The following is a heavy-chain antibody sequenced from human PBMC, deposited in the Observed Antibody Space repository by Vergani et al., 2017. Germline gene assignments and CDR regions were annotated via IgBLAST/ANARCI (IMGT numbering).Heavy chain of an antibody. CDR2: ISGSGGST. Sequence: EVQLLESGGGLVQPGGSLRLSCAASGFTFSSYAMSWVRQAPGKGLEWVSAISGSGGSTYYADSVKGRFTISRDNSKYTLYLQMNSLRAEDTAVYYCAKLVSGWYWENDYWGQGTLVTVSS. J-gene: IGHJ4*02. CDR1: GFTFSSYA. D-gene: IGHD6-19*01. CDR3: AKLVSGWYWENDY. V-gene: IGHV3-23*01.